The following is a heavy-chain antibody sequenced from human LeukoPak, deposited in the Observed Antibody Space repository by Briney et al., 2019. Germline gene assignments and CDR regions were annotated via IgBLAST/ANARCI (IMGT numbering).Heavy chain of an antibody. CDR2: INHNGST. CDR1: GGSFSGYY. J-gene: IGHJ4*02. D-gene: IGHD2-21*02. Sequence: PSETLSLTCAVYGGSFSGYYWSWIRQPPGKGLEWIGEINHNGSTNYNPSLKSRVTISVDTSKNQFSLKLSSVTAADTAVYYCARAIRDDVVVTAIGGAYFDYWGQGTLVTVSS. CDR3: ARAIRDDVVVTAIGGAYFDY. V-gene: IGHV4-34*01.